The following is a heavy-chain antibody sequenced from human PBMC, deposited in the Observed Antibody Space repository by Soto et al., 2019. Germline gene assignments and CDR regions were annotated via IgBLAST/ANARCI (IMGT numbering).Heavy chain of an antibody. CDR2: ISAYNGNT. J-gene: IGHJ6*02. Sequence: GASVKVSCKASGYTFTSYGISWVRQAPGQGLEWMGWISAYNGNTNYAQKLQGRVTMTTDTSTSTAYMELRSLRSDDTAVYYCARDRRWELSGPYYYYGMDVWGQGTTVTVSS. CDR1: GYTFTSYG. V-gene: IGHV1-18*04. D-gene: IGHD1-26*01. CDR3: ARDRRWELSGPYYYYGMDV.